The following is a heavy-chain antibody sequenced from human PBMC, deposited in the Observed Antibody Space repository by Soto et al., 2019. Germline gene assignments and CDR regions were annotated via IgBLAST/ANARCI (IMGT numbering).Heavy chain of an antibody. CDR2: ISAHNGNT. D-gene: IGHD6-13*01. Sequence: ASVKVSCKASGYTFTSYGISWVRQAPGQGLEWMGWISAHNGNTNYAQKLQGRVTMTTDTSTSTAYMELRSLRSDDTAVYYCARAISEYSSSWYPVFWGQGTTVT. V-gene: IGHV1-18*01. CDR1: GYTFTSYG. J-gene: IGHJ6*02. CDR3: ARAISEYSSSWYPVF.